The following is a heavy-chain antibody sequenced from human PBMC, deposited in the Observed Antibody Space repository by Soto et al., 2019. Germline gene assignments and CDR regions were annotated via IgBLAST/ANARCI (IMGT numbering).Heavy chain of an antibody. Sequence: GGSLRLSCAVSGFTVRANYMSWVRQAPGKGLEWVSVIYSGGTTYYADSVKGRFIISRDISKNTLYLQMNILRAEDTAVFYCAKERSSGWSFDYWGQGTLVTVSS. J-gene: IGHJ4*02. CDR3: AKERSSGWSFDY. V-gene: IGHV3-53*01. D-gene: IGHD6-19*01. CDR2: IYSGGTT. CDR1: GFTVRANY.